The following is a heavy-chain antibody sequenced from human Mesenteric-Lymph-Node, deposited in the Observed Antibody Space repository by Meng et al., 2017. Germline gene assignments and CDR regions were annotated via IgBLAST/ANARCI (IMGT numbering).Heavy chain of an antibody. CDR1: WFSLSAPGLG. Sequence: QITLTESCPTLAHPTQAPTLICTFSWFSLSAPGLGGGWIRPPPGKALEWLALIYGDDDKRYSPSLWSRLTITKDTSKNPVVLTMTNMDPVDTATYYCAHSTGTYYGGTFAYWGQGTLVTVSS. D-gene: IGHD1-26*01. J-gene: IGHJ4*02. CDR2: IYGDDDK. CDR3: AHSTGTYYGGTFAY. V-gene: IGHV2-5*02.